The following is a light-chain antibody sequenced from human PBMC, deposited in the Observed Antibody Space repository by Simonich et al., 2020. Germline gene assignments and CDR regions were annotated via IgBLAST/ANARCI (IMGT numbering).Light chain of an antibody. V-gene: IGKV4-1*01. CDR1: QSVLYSSNNKNY. CDR3: QQYYSTPWT. J-gene: IGKJ1*01. CDR2: WAS. Sequence: DIVMTQSPDSLAVSLGEWATINCKSSQSVLYSSNNKNYLAWYQQKPGQPPKLLIYWASTRESGVPDRFSGSGSGTDFTLTISSRQAEDVAVYYCQQYYSTPWTFGQGTKVEIK.